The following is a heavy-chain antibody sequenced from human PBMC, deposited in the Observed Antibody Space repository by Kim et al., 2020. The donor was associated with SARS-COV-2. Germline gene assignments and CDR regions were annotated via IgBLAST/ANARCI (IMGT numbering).Heavy chain of an antibody. Sequence: YAATVKGRFTISRDDSKNTLYLQMNSLKTEDTAVYYCTTDEGNYDVFFQHWGQGTLVTVSS. V-gene: IGHV3-15*01. CDR3: TTDEGNYDVFFQH. J-gene: IGHJ1*01. D-gene: IGHD3-3*01.